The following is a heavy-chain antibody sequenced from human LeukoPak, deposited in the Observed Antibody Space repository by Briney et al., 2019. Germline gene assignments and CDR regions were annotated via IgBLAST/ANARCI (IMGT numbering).Heavy chain of an antibody. D-gene: IGHD2-15*01. CDR1: GGSISSSSYY. V-gene: IGHV4-39*07. J-gene: IGHJ6*03. CDR3: ARVDTGYCSGGSCPLDYYYMDV. Sequence: PSETLSLTCTVSGGSISSSSYYWGWTRQPPGKGLEWIGSIYYSGSTYYNPSLKSRVTISVDTSKNQFSLKLSSVTAADTAVYYCARVDTGYCSGGSCPLDYYYMDVWGKGTTVTVSS. CDR2: IYYSGST.